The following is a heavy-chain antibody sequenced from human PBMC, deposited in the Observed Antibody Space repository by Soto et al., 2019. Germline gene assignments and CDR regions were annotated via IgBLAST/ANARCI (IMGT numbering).Heavy chain of an antibody. J-gene: IGHJ4*02. Sequence: GASVKVSCKASGYTFTSYAIDWVRQAPGQRLEWMGWINAGNGNTKYSQKFQGRVTITRDTSASTAYMELSSLRSDDAAVYYCARRNYCGSGGYDVDYWGQGTLVTVSS. V-gene: IGHV1-3*01. CDR3: ARRNYCGSGGYDVDY. CDR2: INAGNGNT. D-gene: IGHD2-15*01. CDR1: GYTFTSYA.